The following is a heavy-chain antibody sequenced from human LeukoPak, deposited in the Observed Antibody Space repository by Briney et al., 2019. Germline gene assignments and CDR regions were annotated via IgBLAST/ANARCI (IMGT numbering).Heavy chain of an antibody. CDR1: GYTFTIYD. CDR2: MNPNSGNT. D-gene: IGHD2-2*01. CDR3: AREGTTLGYCSSTSCYEGFDY. Sequence: ASVKVSCRASGYTFTIYDINWVRQATGQGLEWMGWMNPNSGNTGYAQKFQGRVTMTRSTSISTACMELSSLRSEDTAVYYCAREGTTLGYCSSTSCYEGFDYWGQGTLVTVSS. V-gene: IGHV1-8*01. J-gene: IGHJ4*02.